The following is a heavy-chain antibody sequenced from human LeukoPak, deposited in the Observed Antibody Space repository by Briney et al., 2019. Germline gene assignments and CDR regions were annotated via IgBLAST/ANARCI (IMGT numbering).Heavy chain of an antibody. V-gene: IGHV3-30-3*01. CDR1: GFTFSSYA. CDR3: ARDLFRYSGSSTDY. Sequence: GGSLRLSCAASGFTFSSYAMHWVRQAPGKGLEWVAVISYDGSNKYYADSVKGRFTISRDNSKNTLYLQMNSLRAEDTAVYYCARDLFRYSGSSTDYWGQGTLVTVSS. J-gene: IGHJ4*02. D-gene: IGHD1-26*01. CDR2: ISYDGSNK.